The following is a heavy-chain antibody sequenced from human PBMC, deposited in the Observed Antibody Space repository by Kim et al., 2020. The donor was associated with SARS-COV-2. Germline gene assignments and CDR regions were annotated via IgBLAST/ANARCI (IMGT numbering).Heavy chain of an antibody. J-gene: IGHJ6*02. CDR3: AKIERGYGSGWAGGGMDV. D-gene: IGHD6-19*01. V-gene: IGHV3-23*01. CDR2: ISGVAT. Sequence: GGSLRLSCAASGFILKKYAMTWVRQAPGKGLEWVSAISGVATYYADPVKGRFTISRDNSLYLQMNSLRAEDTAVYYCAKIERGYGSGWAGGGMDVWGQWT. CDR1: GFILKKYA.